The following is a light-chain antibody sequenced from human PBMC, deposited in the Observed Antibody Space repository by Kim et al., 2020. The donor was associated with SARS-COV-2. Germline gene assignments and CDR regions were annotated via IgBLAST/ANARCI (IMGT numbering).Light chain of an antibody. Sequence: PGPSVAISCSGTSSDFGGYNYVSWYQQHPGKAPKLVIYEVSKRPSGVPDRFSVSKSANTASLTISGLQAEDEADYYCASHGGYNYVFGTGTKVTVL. CDR2: EVS. CDR1: SSDFGGYNY. CDR3: ASHGGYNYV. V-gene: IGLV2-8*01. J-gene: IGLJ1*01.